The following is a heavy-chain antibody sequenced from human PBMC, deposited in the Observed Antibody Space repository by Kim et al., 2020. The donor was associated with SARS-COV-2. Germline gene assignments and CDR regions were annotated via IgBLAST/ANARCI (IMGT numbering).Heavy chain of an antibody. CDR3: ARTPSLRGLPSRAYDW. V-gene: IGHV2-5*02. D-gene: IGHD2-21*01. Sequence: SGPTLVKPTQTLTLTCTFSGFSVSSTGVGVGWIRQPPGKALEWLAPIYWDDDKRYSPSRQSRLTITKDTSKNQVVLTVTNLDPVDTATYVCARTPSLRGLPSRAYDWWVQGILVTVYS. J-gene: IGHJ4*02. CDR2: IYWDDDK. CDR1: GFSVSSTGVG.